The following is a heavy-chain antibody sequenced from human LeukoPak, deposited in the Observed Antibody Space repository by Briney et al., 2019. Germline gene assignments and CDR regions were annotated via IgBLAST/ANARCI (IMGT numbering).Heavy chain of an antibody. Sequence: SETLSLTCAVYGGSFSGYYWSWIRQPPAQGLEWIGEINHSGSTNYNPSLKSRVTISVDTSKNQFSLKLSSVTAADTAVYYCARGRSRITIFGVVITNKGFDYWGQGTLVTVSS. J-gene: IGHJ4*02. V-gene: IGHV4-34*01. CDR1: GGSFSGYY. CDR3: ARGRSRITIFGVVITNKGFDY. CDR2: INHSGST. D-gene: IGHD3-3*01.